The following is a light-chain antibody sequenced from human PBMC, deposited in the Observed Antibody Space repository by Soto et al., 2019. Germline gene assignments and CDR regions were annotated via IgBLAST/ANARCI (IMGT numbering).Light chain of an antibody. J-gene: IGKJ3*01. Sequence: DIQMTQSPSSLSASLGDRVTITCRASRDISHHLAWYQQRPGKVPRLLIYAASALESGVPSRFIGSGSGTDFTLTITRLQPEDMATYYCQKNNSVPFTFGPGTRVD. CDR3: QKNNSVPFT. CDR2: AAS. CDR1: RDISHH. V-gene: IGKV1-27*01.